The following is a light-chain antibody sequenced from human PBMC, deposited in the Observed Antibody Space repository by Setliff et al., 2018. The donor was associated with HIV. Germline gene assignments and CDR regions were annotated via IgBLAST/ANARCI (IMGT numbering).Light chain of an antibody. J-gene: IGKJ1*01. CDR3: QQYKRWPWT. CDR2: GGS. CDR1: QSLSSD. V-gene: IGKV3-15*01. Sequence: EIVVTQSPATLSVFPGGRATLSCRAGQSLSSDLAWYQLKPGQPPRLLIYGGSTRATGVPARFSGSGSGTEFTLTISSMQSEDFATYSCQQYKRWPWTFGQGTKVDIK.